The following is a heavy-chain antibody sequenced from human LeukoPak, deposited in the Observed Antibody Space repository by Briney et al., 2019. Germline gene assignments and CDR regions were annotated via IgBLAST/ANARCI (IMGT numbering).Heavy chain of an antibody. Sequence: SVKVSCKASEFTFTSSAVQWVRQARGQRLEWIGWIVVGSGNTNYAQKFQERVTITRDMSTSTVYMELSSLRSEDTAVYYCARSLRVVVTGPDAFDIWGQGTMVTVSS. D-gene: IGHD2-21*02. CDR2: IVVGSGNT. J-gene: IGHJ3*02. CDR1: EFTFTSSA. V-gene: IGHV1-58*01. CDR3: ARSLRVVVTGPDAFDI.